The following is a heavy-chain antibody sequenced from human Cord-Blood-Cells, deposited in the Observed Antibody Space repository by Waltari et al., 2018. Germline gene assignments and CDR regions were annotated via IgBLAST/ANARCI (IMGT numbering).Heavy chain of an antibody. D-gene: IGHD4-17*01. J-gene: IGHJ4*02. Sequence: QVQLQESGPGLVKPSEPLSLTCAVPGYSISSGYYWGWIRHPPGKGLEWIGSIYHSGSTYYNPSLKSRVTISVDTSKNQFSLKLSSVTAADTAVYYCARARVEPVYGDYVDYWGQGTLVTVSS. CDR3: ARARVEPVYGDYVDY. V-gene: IGHV4-38-2*01. CDR1: GYSISSGYY. CDR2: IYHSGST.